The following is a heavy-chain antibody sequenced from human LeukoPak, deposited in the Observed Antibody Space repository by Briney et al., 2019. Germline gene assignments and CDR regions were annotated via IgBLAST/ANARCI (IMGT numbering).Heavy chain of an antibody. CDR2: ISYDGSNK. Sequence: AGGSLRLSCAASGFTFSSYAMHWVRQAPGKGLEWVAVISYDGSNKYYADSVKGRFTISRDNSKNTLYLQMNSLRAEDTAVYYCAREGYYDSSGYYWGQGTLVTVSS. CDR3: AREGYYDSSGYY. D-gene: IGHD3-22*01. CDR1: GFTFSSYA. V-gene: IGHV3-30-3*01. J-gene: IGHJ4*02.